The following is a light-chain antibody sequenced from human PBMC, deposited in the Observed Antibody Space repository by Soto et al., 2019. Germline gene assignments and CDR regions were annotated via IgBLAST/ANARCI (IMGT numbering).Light chain of an antibody. Sequence: QSVLTQPPSASGTPGQRVTISCSGSSSNIGSNSVSWYQQLPGTAPKLLIYLSTQRPSGVPDRFSGSKFGTSASLAISGLQSEDEADYYCATWDDSLNGPVFGGGTKVTVL. V-gene: IGLV1-44*01. CDR2: LST. J-gene: IGLJ2*01. CDR1: SSNIGSNS. CDR3: ATWDDSLNGPV.